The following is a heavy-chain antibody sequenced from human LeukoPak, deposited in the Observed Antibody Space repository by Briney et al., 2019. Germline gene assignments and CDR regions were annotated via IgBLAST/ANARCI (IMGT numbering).Heavy chain of an antibody. Sequence: KSGGSLRLSCAASGFTFSSYSMNWVRQAPGKGLEWVSSISSSSSYIYYADSVKGRFTISRDNAKNSLYLQMNSLRAEDTAVYYCAREMYDFWSGYYSPDYWGQGTLVTVSS. CDR3: AREMYDFWSGYYSPDY. CDR1: GFTFSSYS. V-gene: IGHV3-21*01. J-gene: IGHJ4*02. CDR2: ISSSSSYI. D-gene: IGHD3-3*01.